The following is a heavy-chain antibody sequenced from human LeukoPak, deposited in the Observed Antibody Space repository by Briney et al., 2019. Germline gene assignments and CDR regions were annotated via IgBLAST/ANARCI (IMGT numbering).Heavy chain of an antibody. CDR2: IYYDGST. J-gene: IGHJ4*02. V-gene: IGHV4-39*07. D-gene: IGHD3-10*01. CDR1: GDSISRSSYY. CDR3: ARVLDYYVSGTYGFDY. Sequence: SEILSLTCSVSGDSISRSSYYWGWIRQPPGEGLEWIGTIYYDGSTYHNPSLKSRVTISVDASKNQFSLKLRSVTAADTAVYYCARVLDYYVSGTYGFDYWGRGTLVTVSS.